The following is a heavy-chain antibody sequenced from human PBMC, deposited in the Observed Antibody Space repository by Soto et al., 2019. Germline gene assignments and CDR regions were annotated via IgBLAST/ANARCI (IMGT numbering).Heavy chain of an antibody. V-gene: IGHV3-48*03. CDR3: ARDRDSDTFFPYFYGMDV. Sequence: GGSLRLSCAASGFAFSSYAMNWVRQAPGKGLEWVSYISSSAKTIDYADSVKGRFTISRDNAKSSLYLQMNSLRAEDAAVYYCARDRDSDTFFPYFYGMDVWGQGTTVTVSS. J-gene: IGHJ6*02. CDR1: GFAFSSYA. CDR2: ISSSAKTI. D-gene: IGHD3-16*01.